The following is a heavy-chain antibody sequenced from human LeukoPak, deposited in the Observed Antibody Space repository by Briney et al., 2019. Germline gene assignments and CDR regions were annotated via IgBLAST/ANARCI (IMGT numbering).Heavy chain of an antibody. V-gene: IGHV3-21*06. CDR2: ISSSSTYI. J-gene: IGHJ4*02. Sequence: PGGSLRLSCAASGFTFSNYNMNWGRQAPGEGVEWVSSISSSSTYIYYADSVKGRFTISRDNAKYSLYLQMNSLRAEDTAVYYCSRGGCSSTSCKPGYWGQGTLVTVSS. CDR1: GFTFSNYN. CDR3: SRGGCSSTSCKPGY. D-gene: IGHD2-2*01.